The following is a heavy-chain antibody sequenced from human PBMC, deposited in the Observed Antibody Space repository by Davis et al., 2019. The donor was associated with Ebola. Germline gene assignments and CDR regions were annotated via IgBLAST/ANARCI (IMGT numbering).Heavy chain of an antibody. Sequence: SETLSLTCAVYGGSFSGYYWSWIRQSPGKELEWIGEIIDSGSTNYNPSLKSRVSISLDRSKNQFSLKVTSLTAVDTAVYYCARTTRGSGWFVDYWGQGTLVTVSS. J-gene: IGHJ4*02. CDR3: ARTTRGSGWFVDY. CDR1: GGSFSGYY. D-gene: IGHD6-19*01. CDR2: IIDSGST. V-gene: IGHV4-34*12.